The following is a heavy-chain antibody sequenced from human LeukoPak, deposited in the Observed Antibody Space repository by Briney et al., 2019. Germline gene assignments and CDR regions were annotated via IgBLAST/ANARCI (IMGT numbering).Heavy chain of an antibody. Sequence: SETLSLTCAVYGGSFSGYYWSWIRQPPGKGLEWIGEINHSGSTNYNPSLKSRVTISVDTSKNQFSLKLSSVTAADTAVYYCARMDYGPYCYYGMDVWGQGTTVTVSS. V-gene: IGHV4-34*01. CDR1: GGSFSGYY. J-gene: IGHJ6*02. CDR3: ARMDYGPYCYYGMDV. D-gene: IGHD4-17*01. CDR2: INHSGST.